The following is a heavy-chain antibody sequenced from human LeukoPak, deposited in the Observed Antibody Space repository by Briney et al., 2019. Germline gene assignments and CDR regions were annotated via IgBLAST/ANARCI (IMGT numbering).Heavy chain of an antibody. V-gene: IGHV3-74*01. CDR1: AFNFTAYW. D-gene: IGHD5-12*01. CDR3: AVSNGGYGP. Sequence: GGSLRLSCGSTAFNFTAYWMHCVRQDPRQGLLWVARINSDGTTTNYADSVKGRFTISRDNAKNTLFLQMNSLRAEDTAVYFCAVSNGGYGPWGQGALVTVSS. J-gene: IGHJ5*02. CDR2: INSDGTTT.